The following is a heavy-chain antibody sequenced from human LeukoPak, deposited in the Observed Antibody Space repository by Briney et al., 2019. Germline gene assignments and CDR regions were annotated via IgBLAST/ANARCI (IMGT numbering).Heavy chain of an antibody. CDR1: GFTFSSNG. CDR2: IQYDGSKK. Sequence: GGSLRLSCVASGFTFSSNGMHWVRQAPGKGLEWVTFIQYDGSKKYYADSVKGRFTISRDNSKNTLYLEMNSLRAEDTAVYYCAKDSERFMIVVVTIFDYWGQGTLVTVSS. J-gene: IGHJ4*02. V-gene: IGHV3-30*02. CDR3: AKDSERFMIVVVTIFDY. D-gene: IGHD3-22*01.